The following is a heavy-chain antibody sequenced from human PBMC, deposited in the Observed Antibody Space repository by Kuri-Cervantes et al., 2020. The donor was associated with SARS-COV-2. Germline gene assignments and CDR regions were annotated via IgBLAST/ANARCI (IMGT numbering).Heavy chain of an antibody. V-gene: IGHV4-39*07. Sequence: SETLSLTCTVSGGSISSSSYYWGWIRQPPGKGLEWIGSIYYSGSTYYNPSLKSRVTVSVDTSKNQFSLKLSSVTAADTAVYYCARGQWAGYSSGWYKPPVFYYGMDVWGQGTTVTVSS. D-gene: IGHD6-19*01. CDR2: IYYSGST. CDR3: ARGQWAGYSSGWYKPPVFYYGMDV. J-gene: IGHJ6*02. CDR1: GGSISSSSYY.